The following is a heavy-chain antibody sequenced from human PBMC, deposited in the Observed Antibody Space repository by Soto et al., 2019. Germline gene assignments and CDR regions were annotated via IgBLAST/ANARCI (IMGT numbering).Heavy chain of an antibody. Sequence: SVKVSCNASGVTFSSYAISWVRQAPGQGLEWMGGIIPIFGTANYAQKFQGRVTITADESTSTAYMELSSLRSDDTAVYYCARDLSKEKWIQLGSLGNWFDPRGKGPLVTIAS. V-gene: IGHV1-69*13. J-gene: IGHJ5*02. CDR3: ARDLSKEKWIQLGSLGNWFDP. D-gene: IGHD5-18*01. CDR2: IIPIFGTA. CDR1: GVTFSSYA.